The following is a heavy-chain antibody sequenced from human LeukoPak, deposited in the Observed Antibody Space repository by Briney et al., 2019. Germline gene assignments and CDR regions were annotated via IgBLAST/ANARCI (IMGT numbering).Heavy chain of an antibody. CDR3: AITAIVGATWAWFDP. V-gene: IGHV1-69*05. CDR1: GGTFSSYA. Sequence: SVKVSCKASGGTFSSYAISWVRQAPGQGLEWMGGIIPIFGTANYAQKFQGRVTITTDESTSTAYMELSSLRSEDTAAYYCAITAIVGATWAWFDPWGQGTLVTVSS. D-gene: IGHD1-26*01. CDR2: IIPIFGTA. J-gene: IGHJ5*02.